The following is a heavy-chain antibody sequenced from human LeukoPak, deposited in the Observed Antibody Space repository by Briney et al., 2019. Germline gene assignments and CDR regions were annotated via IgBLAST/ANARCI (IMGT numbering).Heavy chain of an antibody. J-gene: IGHJ5*02. D-gene: IGHD2-2*01. CDR3: VRDTDDIVVVPPAMGASKDGSDP. CDR1: GITFSYYW. Sequence: PGGSLRLSSAASGITFSYYWMHWVRQAPGKGLEWVSYISSSSTSTKYADSVKGRFTISRDNAQNSLYLQMNSLRVEDTAVYYCVRDTDDIVVVPPAMGASKDGSDPWGQGTLVTVAS. CDR2: ISSSSTST. V-gene: IGHV3-11*05.